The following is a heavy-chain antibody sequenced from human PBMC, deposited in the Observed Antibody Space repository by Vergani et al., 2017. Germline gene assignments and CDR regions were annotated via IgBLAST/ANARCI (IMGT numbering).Heavy chain of an antibody. Sequence: EVQLVESGGGLIQPGGSLRLSCAASGFTVSSNYMSWVRQAPGKGLEWVSVIYSGGSTYYADSVTGRFTISRDNSKTTLYLQMNSLRAEDTAVYYCAAKVLWFGEPSDYWGQGTLVTVSS. CDR1: GFTVSSNY. CDR2: IYSGGST. J-gene: IGHJ4*02. V-gene: IGHV3-53*01. CDR3: AAKVLWFGEPSDY. D-gene: IGHD3-10*01.